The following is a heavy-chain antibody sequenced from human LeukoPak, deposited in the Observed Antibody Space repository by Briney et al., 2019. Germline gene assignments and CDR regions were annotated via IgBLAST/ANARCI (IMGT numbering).Heavy chain of an antibody. D-gene: IGHD5-18*01. J-gene: IGHJ4*02. CDR3: AREGGYSYGFDY. V-gene: IGHV3-21*01. CDR2: ISSSSSYI. Sequence: GGSLRLSCAASGFTFSSYSMNWVRQAPGKGLEWVSSISSSSSYIYYADSVKGRFTISRDNAKDSLYLQMNSLRAEDTAVYYCAREGGYSYGFDYWGQGTLVTVSS. CDR1: GFTFSSYS.